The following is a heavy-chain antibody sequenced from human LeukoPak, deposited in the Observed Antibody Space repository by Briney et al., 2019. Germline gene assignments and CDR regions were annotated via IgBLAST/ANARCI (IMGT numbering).Heavy chain of an antibody. Sequence: GGSLRLSCAASGFTFDDYGMSWVRQAPGKGLEWVSGINWNGGSTGYADSVKGRFTISRDNAKNSLYLQMNSLRAEDTALYYCARGYNWNYQNAFDIWGQGTMVTVSS. CDR2: INWNGGST. CDR1: GFTFDDYG. V-gene: IGHV3-20*04. J-gene: IGHJ3*02. CDR3: ARGYNWNYQNAFDI. D-gene: IGHD1-7*01.